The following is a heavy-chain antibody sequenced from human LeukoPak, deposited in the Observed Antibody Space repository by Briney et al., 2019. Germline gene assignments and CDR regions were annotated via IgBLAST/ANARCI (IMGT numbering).Heavy chain of an antibody. CDR2: IHHSGST. CDR3: ARHEAEMATILGNY. Sequence: SETLSLTCAVSGYSISSGFYWGWIRQPPGKGLEWVGSIHHSGSTFYNPSLKSRVTILVDTSKNQFSLRLSSMTAADTAVYYCARHEAEMATILGNYWGQGTLVTVSS. D-gene: IGHD5-24*01. J-gene: IGHJ4*02. V-gene: IGHV4-38-2*01. CDR1: GYSISSGFY.